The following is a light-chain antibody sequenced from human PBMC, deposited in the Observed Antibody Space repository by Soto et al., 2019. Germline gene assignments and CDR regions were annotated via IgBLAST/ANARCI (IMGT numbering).Light chain of an antibody. CDR3: CSYAGDTTFFV. CDR2: EVN. CDR1: SSDVGSYYP. Sequence: QSVLTQPASMSGSPGQSITISCTGTSSDVGSYYPVSWFQQHPGKAPKLIIYEVNKRPSGVSDRFSGSKSSNTASLTISGLQAADEAEYYCCSYAGDTTFFVFGTGTKLTVL. V-gene: IGLV2-23*02. J-gene: IGLJ1*01.